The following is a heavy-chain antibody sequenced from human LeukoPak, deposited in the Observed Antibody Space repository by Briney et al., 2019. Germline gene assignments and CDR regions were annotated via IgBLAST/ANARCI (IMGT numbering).Heavy chain of an antibody. J-gene: IGHJ4*02. D-gene: IGHD6-19*01. CDR2: ITSINSYI. Sequence: SGGSLRLSCAASGFTFGSYSISWVRQAPGKGLEWVSSITSINSYIYYADSVKGRFTISRDNAKNSLYLHMNSLRAEDTAVYFCARMIAVAGPYFFDYWGQGTLVTVSS. CDR1: GFTFGSYS. CDR3: ARMIAVAGPYFFDY. V-gene: IGHV3-21*01.